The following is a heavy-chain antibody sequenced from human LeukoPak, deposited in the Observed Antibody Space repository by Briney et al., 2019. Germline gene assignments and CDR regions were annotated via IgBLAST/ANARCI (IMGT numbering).Heavy chain of an antibody. J-gene: IGHJ6*02. Sequence: GGSLRLSCVASGFTFSSRWMHWVRQAPGKGRVWVSIINTDGSTTRYADFVEGRFTISRDNARNTLYLEMDSLRVEDTAVYFCARDISRTMDVWGQGTTVTV. V-gene: IGHV3-74*01. CDR2: INTDGSTT. D-gene: IGHD2/OR15-2a*01. CDR1: GFTFSSRW. CDR3: ARDISRTMDV.